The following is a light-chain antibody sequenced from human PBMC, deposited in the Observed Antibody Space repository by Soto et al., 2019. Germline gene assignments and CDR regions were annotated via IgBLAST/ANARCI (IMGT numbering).Light chain of an antibody. J-gene: IGKJ1*01. CDR1: QSISSY. Sequence: DIQMTQSPSSLSASVGDRGTITGRGSQSISSYFNWYQQKPGKAPKLLIYAASSLQSGVPSRFSGSGSGTDFTLTISSLQPEDFATYYCQQSYSTPHTFGQGTKVDI. V-gene: IGKV1-39*01. CDR2: AAS. CDR3: QQSYSTPHT.